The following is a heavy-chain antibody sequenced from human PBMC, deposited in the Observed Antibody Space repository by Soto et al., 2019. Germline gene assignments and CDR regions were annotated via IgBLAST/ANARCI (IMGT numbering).Heavy chain of an antibody. D-gene: IGHD3-10*01. J-gene: IGHJ4*02. Sequence: QVQLQESGPGLVKPSETLSLTCTVSGGSISSYYWSWIRQPPGKGLEWIGNIYYSGSTNYNPSLKSRVTISVDTSKNHFSLKLSSVTAADTAVYYCARDDRDAYKVRFGYWGQGTLVTVSS. CDR2: IYYSGST. CDR1: GGSISSYY. V-gene: IGHV4-59*01. CDR3: ARDDRDAYKVRFGY.